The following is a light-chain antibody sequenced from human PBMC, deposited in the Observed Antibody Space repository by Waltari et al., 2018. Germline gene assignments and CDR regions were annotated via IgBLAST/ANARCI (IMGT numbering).Light chain of an antibody. V-gene: IGKV2-30*02. CDR2: EVS. CDR3: GQGTHLPFT. Sequence: DVGMTQSPLSQPIPPGQPASISCRSSQSLVHNNGNTYLSWYHQKPGQPPRRLIYEVSNQDSGVPDRFSGSGAGTDFTLKISRVEAEDVGVYYCGQGTHLPFTFGPGTKLDIK. J-gene: IGKJ3*01. CDR1: QSLVHNNGNTY.